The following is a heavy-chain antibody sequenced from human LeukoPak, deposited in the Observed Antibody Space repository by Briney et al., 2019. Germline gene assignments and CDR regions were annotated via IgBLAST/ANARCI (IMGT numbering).Heavy chain of an antibody. Sequence: PSETLSLTCTVSGGSISSYYWSWIRQPPGKGLEWIGYIYYSGSTNYNPSLKSRVTISVDTSKNQFSRKLSSVTAADTAVYYCARRTAACNYFDYWGQGTLVTVSS. CDR1: GGSISSYY. CDR2: IYYSGST. V-gene: IGHV4-59*08. D-gene: IGHD6-13*01. J-gene: IGHJ4*02. CDR3: ARRTAACNYFDY.